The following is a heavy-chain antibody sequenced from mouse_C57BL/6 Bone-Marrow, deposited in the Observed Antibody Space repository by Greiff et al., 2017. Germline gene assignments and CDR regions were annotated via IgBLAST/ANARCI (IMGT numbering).Heavy chain of an antibody. Sequence: EVKVVESGGGLVKPGGSLKLSCAASGFTFSSYAMSWVRQTPEKRLEWVATISDGGSYTYYPDNVKGRFTISRDNAKNNLYLQMSHLKSEDTAMYYCARDGYYGYCDVWGTGTTVTVSS. D-gene: IGHD2-3*01. CDR1: GFTFSSYA. J-gene: IGHJ1*03. CDR2: ISDGGSYT. CDR3: ARDGYYGYCDV. V-gene: IGHV5-4*03.